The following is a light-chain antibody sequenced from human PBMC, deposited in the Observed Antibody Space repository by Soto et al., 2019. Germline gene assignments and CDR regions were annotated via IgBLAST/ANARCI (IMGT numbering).Light chain of an antibody. CDR3: QQRSSGPRT. V-gene: IGKV3-11*01. CDR2: DAS. J-gene: IGKJ1*01. CDR1: QSVSSS. Sequence: EIVLTQSPATLSLSPGERGTLSCRASQSVSSSLAWYQQKPGQAPRLLIYDASNRATGIPARFSGSGSGTDFILTISSLEPEDFAVYYCQQRSSGPRTFGQGTKVEIK.